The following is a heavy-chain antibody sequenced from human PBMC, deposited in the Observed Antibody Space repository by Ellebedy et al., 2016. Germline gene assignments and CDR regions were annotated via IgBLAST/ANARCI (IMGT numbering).Heavy chain of an antibody. Sequence: GGSLRLXXVGSGFSFSDYNMTWVRQAPGKGLEWVATIVFSGTATYYSDSVKGRFIISRDNAKNSLFLQMNSLRVEDTAVYYCARDQVLWYFDLWGRGTLVTVSS. CDR1: GFSFSDYN. V-gene: IGHV3-21*01. CDR3: ARDQVLWYFDL. D-gene: IGHD4/OR15-4a*01. CDR2: IVFSGTAT. J-gene: IGHJ2*01.